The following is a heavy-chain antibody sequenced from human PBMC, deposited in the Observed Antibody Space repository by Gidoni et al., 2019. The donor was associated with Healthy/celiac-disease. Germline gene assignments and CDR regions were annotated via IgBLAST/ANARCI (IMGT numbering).Heavy chain of an antibody. J-gene: IGHJ4*02. CDR2: ISGSGGST. CDR3: AKGGYDSSGYYPNPSDY. Sequence: EVQLLESGGGLVQPGGSLRLSCAASGFTFSSSAMSWVRQAPGKGLEWVSAISGSGGSTYYADSVKGRFTISRDNSKNTLYLQMNSLRAEDTAVYYCAKGGYDSSGYYPNPSDYWGQGTLVTVSS. CDR1: GFTFSSSA. V-gene: IGHV3-23*01. D-gene: IGHD3-22*01.